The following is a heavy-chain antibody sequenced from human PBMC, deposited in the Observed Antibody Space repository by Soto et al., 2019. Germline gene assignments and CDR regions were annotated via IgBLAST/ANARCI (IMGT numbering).Heavy chain of an antibody. V-gene: IGHV4-30-2*01. CDR3: AREYGDYLAQ. D-gene: IGHD4-17*01. CDR2: IYHSGST. CDR1: GGSISSGGYS. Sequence: QVQLQESGSGLVKPSQTLSLTCAVSGGSISSGGYSWSWIRQPPGKGLEWIGYIYHSGSTYYNPSLKSRVTISVDRSKNQFSLKLSSVTAADTAVYYCAREYGDYLAQWGQGTLVTVSS. J-gene: IGHJ4*02.